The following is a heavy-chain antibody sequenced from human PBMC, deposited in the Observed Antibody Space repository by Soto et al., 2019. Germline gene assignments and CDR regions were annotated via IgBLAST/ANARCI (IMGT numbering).Heavy chain of an antibody. D-gene: IGHD4-17*01. CDR3: ARWYGGSLDY. CDR1: GGTISSYY. CDR2: IYYSGST. J-gene: IGHJ4*02. V-gene: IGHV4-59*01. Sequence: SETLSLTCTVSGGTISSYYWSWIRQPPGKGLEWIGYIYYSGSTNYNPSLKSRVTISVDTSKNQFSLKLSSVTAADTAVYYCARWYGGSLDYWGQGTLVTVSS.